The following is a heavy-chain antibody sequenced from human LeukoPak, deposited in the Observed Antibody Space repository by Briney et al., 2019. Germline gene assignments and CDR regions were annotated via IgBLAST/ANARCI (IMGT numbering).Heavy chain of an antibody. CDR1: GFTFSDYY. CDR2: ISSSGTTI. Sequence: PGGSLRLSCAASGFTFSDYYMSWIRQAPGKGLEWVSYISSSGTTINYADSVKDRFTISRDNAKNSLYLQMSSLRAEDTAVYYCAKGHTFTAPWGQGTLVTVSS. CDR3: AKGHTFTAP. V-gene: IGHV3-11*01. D-gene: IGHD2/OR15-2a*01. J-gene: IGHJ4*02.